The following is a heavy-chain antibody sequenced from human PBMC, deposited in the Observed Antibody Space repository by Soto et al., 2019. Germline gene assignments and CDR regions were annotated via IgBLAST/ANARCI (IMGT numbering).Heavy chain of an antibody. V-gene: IGHV3-23*01. CDR1: GFTFSSYA. CDR2: ISDSGGIT. J-gene: IGHJ4*02. Sequence: EVQLLESGGGLVQPGGSLRLSCAASGFTFSSYAMSWVRQAPGKGLEWVSAISDSGGITYYADSVKGRFTISRDNSKNTLYLQMNSLRAEDTAVYYCAKDCYGGNSKCSDYWGQGTLVTVSS. CDR3: AKDCYGGNSKCSDY. D-gene: IGHD4-17*01.